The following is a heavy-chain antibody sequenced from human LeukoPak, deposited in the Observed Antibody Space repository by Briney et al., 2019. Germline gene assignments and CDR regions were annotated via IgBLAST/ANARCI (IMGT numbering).Heavy chain of an antibody. CDR3: ARETTYEGVVY. D-gene: IGHD4-17*01. V-gene: IGHV3-7*01. CDR2: ISQGGSEK. CDR1: GLTFSNYW. J-gene: IGHJ4*02. Sequence: PGGSLTLSCGVSGLTFSNYWWSWVRQAPGKGLEWVATISQGGSEKIYVDSVKGRFSISRDNAKSSLYLQMNSLRAEDTAVYYCARETTYEGVVYWGQGTLVTVSS.